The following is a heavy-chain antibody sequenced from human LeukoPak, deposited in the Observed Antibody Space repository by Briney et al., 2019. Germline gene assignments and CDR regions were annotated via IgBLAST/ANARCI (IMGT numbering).Heavy chain of an antibody. Sequence: SETLSLTCTVSGGSISSYYWSWIRQPPGKGLEWIGYIYYSGSTNYNPSLKSRVTISVDTSKNQFSLKLSSVTAADTAVYYCARLYPTGGSGSYRNYYYYYGMDVWGQGTTVTVSS. CDR3: ARLYPTGGSGSYRNYYYYYGMDV. D-gene: IGHD3-10*01. CDR2: IYYSGST. J-gene: IGHJ6*02. V-gene: IGHV4-59*08. CDR1: GGSISSYY.